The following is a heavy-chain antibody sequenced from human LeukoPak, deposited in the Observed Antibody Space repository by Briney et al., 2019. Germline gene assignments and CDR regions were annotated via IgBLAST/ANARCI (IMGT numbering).Heavy chain of an antibody. Sequence: GGSLRLSCAASGFTVSSYEMNWVRQAPGKGLEWVSYILNSGTTTYYADSVKGRFTISRDNAKNSLYLQMNSLRAEDTGVYYCARDPPDYWGQGILVTVSS. V-gene: IGHV3-48*03. CDR1: GFTVSSYE. CDR2: ILNSGTTT. CDR3: ARDPPDY. J-gene: IGHJ4*02.